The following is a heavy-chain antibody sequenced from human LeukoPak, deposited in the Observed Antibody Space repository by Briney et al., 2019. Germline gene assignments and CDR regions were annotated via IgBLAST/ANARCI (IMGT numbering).Heavy chain of an antibody. D-gene: IGHD1-26*01. Sequence: SETLSLTCTVSGGSISSYYWSWIRQPPGKGLEWIGYIYYSGSTNYNPSLKSRVTISVDTSKNQSSLKLSSVTAADTAVYYCARARGEWELLGGFDYWGQGTLVTVSS. CDR1: GGSISSYY. V-gene: IGHV4-59*01. CDR3: ARARGEWELLGGFDY. CDR2: IYYSGST. J-gene: IGHJ4*02.